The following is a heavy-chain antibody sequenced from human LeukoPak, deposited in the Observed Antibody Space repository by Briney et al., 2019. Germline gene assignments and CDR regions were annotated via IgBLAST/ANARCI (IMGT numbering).Heavy chain of an antibody. V-gene: IGHV4-59*01. D-gene: IGHD6-13*01. J-gene: IGHJ3*02. CDR1: GGSISSYY. CDR2: IYYSGST. CDR3: AGQYSSSWYMSAFGI. Sequence: SETLSLTCTVSGGSISSYYWSWIRQPPGKGLEWIGYIYYSGSTNYNPSLKSRVTISVDTSKNQFSLKLSSVTAADTAVYYCAGQYSSSWYMSAFGIWGQGTMVTVSS.